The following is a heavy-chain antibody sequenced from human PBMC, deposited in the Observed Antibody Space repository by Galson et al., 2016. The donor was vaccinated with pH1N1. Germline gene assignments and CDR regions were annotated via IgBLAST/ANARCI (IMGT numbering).Heavy chain of an antibody. Sequence: QSGAEVKKPGESLKISCTGSGYDFSNYWIGWVRQMPGKGLEWMGIIYPGDSDTRYSPSFQGQVTISADKSIDTAFLQWNSLKASDTAMYYCARHRGGGGGVSYYLDYGGQGALVTVSS. D-gene: IGHD2-21*01. CDR1: GYDFSNYW. CDR2: IYPGDSDT. CDR3: ARHRGGGGGVSYYLDY. V-gene: IGHV5-51*03. J-gene: IGHJ4*02.